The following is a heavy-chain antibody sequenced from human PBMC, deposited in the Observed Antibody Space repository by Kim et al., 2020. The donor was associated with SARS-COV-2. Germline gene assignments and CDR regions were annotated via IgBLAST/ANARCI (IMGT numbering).Heavy chain of an antibody. V-gene: IGHV3-30*18. CDR3: AKDLSGELEQWLNY. J-gene: IGHJ4*02. CDR2: ISYDGSNK. CDR1: GFTFSSYG. Sequence: GGSLRLSCASSGFTFSSYGMHWVRQAPGKGLEWVAVISYDGSNKYYADSVKGRFTISRDNSKNTLYLQMNSLRAEDTAVYYCAKDLSGELEQWLNYWGQGTLVTVSS. D-gene: IGHD6-19*01.